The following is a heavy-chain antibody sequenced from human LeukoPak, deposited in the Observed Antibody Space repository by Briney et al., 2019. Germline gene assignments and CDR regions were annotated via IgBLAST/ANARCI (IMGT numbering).Heavy chain of an antibody. D-gene: IGHD3-9*01. CDR3: ARDGYEILAHDY. V-gene: IGHV3-30-3*01. Sequence: GRSLRLSCAASGFTFSSYAMHWVRQAPGKGLEWVAVIPYDGSNKYYADSVKDRFTISRDNSKNMLYLQMNSLRAEDTAVYYCARDGYEILAHDYWGQGTLVTVSS. J-gene: IGHJ4*02. CDR1: GFTFSSYA. CDR2: IPYDGSNK.